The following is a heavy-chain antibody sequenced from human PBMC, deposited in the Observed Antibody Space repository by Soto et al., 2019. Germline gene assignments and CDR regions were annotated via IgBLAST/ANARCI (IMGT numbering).Heavy chain of an antibody. D-gene: IGHD2-15*01. J-gene: IGHJ4*02. V-gene: IGHV3-48*01. CDR2: ISFSSDTI. CDR1: GFTFSSYS. CDR3: ARDLGWELLLDY. Sequence: EVQLVEAGGGLVQPGQSLRLSCAASGFTFSSYSMNWVRQAPGKGLEWVSYISFSSDTIYYADSVKGRFTISRDSAKNSLYLQMNSLRAEDTAVYYCARDLGWELLLDYWGQGTRVTVSS.